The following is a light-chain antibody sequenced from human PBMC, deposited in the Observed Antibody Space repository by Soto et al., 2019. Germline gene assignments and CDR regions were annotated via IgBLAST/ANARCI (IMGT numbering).Light chain of an antibody. CDR1: SSDIGACNY. V-gene: IGLV2-14*01. Sequence: QSVLTQPASVSGSPGQSITISCTGTSSDIGACNYVSWYQQHPGKAPKLMIYEVSNRPSGVSNRFSGSQSGNTASLTISGLQAEDEADYYCSSYTTSSTVVFGGGTKLTVL. CDR3: SSYTTSSTVV. J-gene: IGLJ2*01. CDR2: EVS.